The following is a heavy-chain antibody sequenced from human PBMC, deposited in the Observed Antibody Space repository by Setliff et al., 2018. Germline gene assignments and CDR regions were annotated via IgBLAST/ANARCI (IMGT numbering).Heavy chain of an antibody. CDR1: GFTFSTYG. J-gene: IGHJ4*02. CDR3: VRDTTSGWMLTN. CDR2: LNNDGTTI. V-gene: IGHV3-48*04. D-gene: IGHD6-25*01. Sequence: AGGSLRLSCAASGFTFSTYGLNWVRQAPGKGLEWISYLNNDGTTIYYADSVRGRFTISRDNARDSLYLQMNSLRAEDTAVYYCVRDTTSGWMLTNWGQGTLVTVSS.